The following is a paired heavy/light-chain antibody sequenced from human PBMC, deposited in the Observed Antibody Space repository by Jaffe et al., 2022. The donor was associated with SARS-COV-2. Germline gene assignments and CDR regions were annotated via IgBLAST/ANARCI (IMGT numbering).Heavy chain of an antibody. V-gene: IGHV3-23*01. CDR2: ISGSGGST. J-gene: IGHJ4*02. CDR3: AKDRVVPAAMPEIWYFDY. Sequence: EVQLLESGGGLVQPGGSLRLSCAASGFTFSSYAMSWVRQAPGKGLEWVSAISGSGGSTYYADSVKGRFTISRDNSKNTLYLQMNSLRAEDTAVYYCAKDRVVPAAMPEIWYFDYWGQGTLVTVSS. CDR1: GFTFSSYA. D-gene: IGHD2-2*01.
Light chain of an antibody. CDR1: QSVSSY. V-gene: IGKV3-11*01. CDR2: DAS. CDR3: QQRSNLIT. J-gene: IGKJ5*01. Sequence: EIVLTQSPATLSLSPGERATLSCRASQSVSSYLAWYQQKPGQAPRLLIYDASNRATGIPARFSGSGSGTDFTLTISSLEPEDFAVYYCQQRSNLITFGQGTRLEIK.